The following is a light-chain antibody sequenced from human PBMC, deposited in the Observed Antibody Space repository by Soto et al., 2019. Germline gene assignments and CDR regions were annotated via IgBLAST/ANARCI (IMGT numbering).Light chain of an antibody. Sequence: VMTQSPATLSVSPGERATLSCRASQSVSSNLAWYQQKPGQAPRLLIYGASSRATGIPDRFSGSGSGTDFTLTISRLEPEDFAVYYCQQYGSSPPRTFGQGTKVDIK. CDR2: GAS. V-gene: IGKV3-20*01. CDR3: QQYGSSPPRT. CDR1: QSVSSN. J-gene: IGKJ1*01.